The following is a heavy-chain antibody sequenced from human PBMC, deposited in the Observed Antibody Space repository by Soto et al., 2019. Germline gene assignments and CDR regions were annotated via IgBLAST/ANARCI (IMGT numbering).Heavy chain of an antibody. CDR2: IYSGGST. J-gene: IGHJ4*02. CDR3: VRDQDTYGQAVFDS. CDR1: GFTVSSNY. D-gene: IGHD2-15*01. V-gene: IGHV3-66*01. Sequence: GGSLRLSCAASGFTVSSNYMSWVRQAPGKGLEWVSIIYSGGSTYYADSVKGRFTISRDNAKNTVYLQMNSLRAEDTALYYCVRDQDTYGQAVFDSWGQGTLVTVSS.